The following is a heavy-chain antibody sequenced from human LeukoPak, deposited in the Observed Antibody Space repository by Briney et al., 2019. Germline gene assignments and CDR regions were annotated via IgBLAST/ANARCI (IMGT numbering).Heavy chain of an antibody. D-gene: IGHD1-26*01. V-gene: IGHV4-59*01. Sequence: PSETLSLTCTVSGGSISSYYWSWSRQPTGKGLEWIGYIYYSGSTNYNPSLKSRVTISVDTSKNQFSLKLSSVTAADTAVYYCARVSGSYFYYYYYMDVWGKGTTVTISS. CDR1: GGSISSYY. J-gene: IGHJ6*03. CDR3: ARVSGSYFYYYYYMDV. CDR2: IYYSGST.